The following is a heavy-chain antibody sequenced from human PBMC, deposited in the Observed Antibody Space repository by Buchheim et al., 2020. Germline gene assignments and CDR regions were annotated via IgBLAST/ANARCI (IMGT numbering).Heavy chain of an antibody. V-gene: IGHV3-11*06. D-gene: IGHD1-1*01. CDR1: GFIFSDYY. Sequence: QVQLVESGGGLVKPGGSLRVSCAASGFIFSDYYVTWIRQAPGEGLVWLAYISTDSSYTKYADSVKGRFTISRDNAKKSVYLEMSSLRVEDTGVYFCARSRGNVHNAYFYGMDVWGQGTT. CDR2: ISTDSSYT. J-gene: IGHJ6*02. CDR3: ARSRGNVHNAYFYGMDV.